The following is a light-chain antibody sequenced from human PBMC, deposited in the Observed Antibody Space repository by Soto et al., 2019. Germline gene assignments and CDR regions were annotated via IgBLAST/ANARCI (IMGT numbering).Light chain of an antibody. V-gene: IGKV3-15*01. Sequence: ETVMTQSPATLSVSPGERATLSCRASQSVSINLAWYQQKPGQAPRLLISGASTRATGIPARFSGSGSGTEFTLTISRLQSEEFAVYYCQQYNHWPLAFGGGTKVEIK. CDR2: GAS. CDR1: QSVSIN. CDR3: QQYNHWPLA. J-gene: IGKJ4*01.